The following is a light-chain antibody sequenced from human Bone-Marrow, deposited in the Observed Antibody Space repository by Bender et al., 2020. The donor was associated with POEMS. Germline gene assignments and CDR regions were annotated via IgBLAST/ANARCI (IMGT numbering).Light chain of an antibody. V-gene: IGLV6-57*01. CDR2: EDS. Sequence: NFMLTQPHSVSESPGKTVTISCTRSSGSIASTYVQWYQQRPGSSPTVVIYEDSQRPSGVPDRFSGSTDISSNSASLTISGLRPEDEADYYCQSYGNFNHWVFGGGTKLTVL. CDR3: QSYGNFNHWV. CDR1: SGSIASTY. J-gene: IGLJ3*02.